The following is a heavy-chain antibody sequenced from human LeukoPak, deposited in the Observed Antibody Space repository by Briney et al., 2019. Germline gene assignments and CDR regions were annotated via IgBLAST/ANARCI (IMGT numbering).Heavy chain of an antibody. D-gene: IGHD3-10*01. J-gene: IGHJ6*04. V-gene: IGHV3-15*01. CDR2: IKSKTDGGTT. CDR3: TTDLRNYYGSGSTIYGMDV. CDR1: GFTFSNAW. Sequence: KPGRSLRLSCAASGFTFSNAWMSWVRQAPGKGLEWVGRIKSKTDGGTTDYAAPVKGRFTISRDDSKNTLYLQMNSLKTEDTAVYHCTTDLRNYYGSGSTIYGMDVRGKGTTVTVSS.